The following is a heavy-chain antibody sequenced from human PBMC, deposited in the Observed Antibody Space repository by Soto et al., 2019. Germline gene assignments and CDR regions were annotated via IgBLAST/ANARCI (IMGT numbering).Heavy chain of an antibody. V-gene: IGHV1-69*06. CDR1: GGTFSSYA. CDR3: GGPSPPSWVEGGIPRFRGVRAGFAS. Sequence: QVQLVQSGAEVKKPGSSVKVSCKASGGTFSSYAISWVRQAPGQGLEWMGGIIPIFGTANYAQKFQGRVTIPAENSTRTAYRGLGSRGSEARALFSCGGPSPPSWVEGGIPRFRGVRAGFASGGKGPLVTASS. J-gene: IGHJ4*02. D-gene: IGHD3-10*01. CDR2: IIPIFGTA.